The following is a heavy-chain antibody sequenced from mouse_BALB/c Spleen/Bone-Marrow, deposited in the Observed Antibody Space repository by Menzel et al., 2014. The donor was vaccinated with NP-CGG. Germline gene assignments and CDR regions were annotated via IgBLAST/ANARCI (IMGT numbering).Heavy chain of an antibody. CDR2: IRNKANGYTT. CDR1: GFTFTDYY. D-gene: IGHD2-10*02. J-gene: IGHJ1*01. Sequence: EVMSVESGGGLLQPGGSLRLSCATSGFTFTDYYMSWVRQPPGKALERLGFIRNKANGYTTEYSASVRGRFTISRDNSQSITHLQMNTLRAEDSDTYYCARDVQYDIRWFFDVWGAGTTATVSS. V-gene: IGHV7-3*02. CDR3: ARDVQYDIRWFFDV.